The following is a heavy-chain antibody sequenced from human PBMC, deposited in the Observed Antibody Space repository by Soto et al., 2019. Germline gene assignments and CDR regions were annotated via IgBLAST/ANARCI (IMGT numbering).Heavy chain of an antibody. Sequence: SETLSLTCTVSGGSISSSSYYWGWIRQPPGKGLEWIGSIYYSGSTYYNPSLKSRVTISVDTSKNRFSLKLSSVTAADTAVYYCATVTFDGNWFDPWGQGTLVTVSS. D-gene: IGHD3-9*01. J-gene: IGHJ5*02. CDR2: IYYSGST. CDR3: ATVTFDGNWFDP. V-gene: IGHV4-39*01. CDR1: GGSISSSSYY.